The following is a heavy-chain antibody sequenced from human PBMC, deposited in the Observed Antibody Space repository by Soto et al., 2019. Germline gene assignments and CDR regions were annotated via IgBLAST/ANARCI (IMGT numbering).Heavy chain of an antibody. J-gene: IGHJ4*02. CDR1: GYTFTSYG. Sequence: SVKGYCEASGYTFTSYGISWVRQAPVQGLEWMGWISAHNGNTDYAQKFQGRVTMTTDTSTSTASMELRSLRSDDTAVYYCARGSYIRIWYSVEYWGQGTLVTVSS. V-gene: IGHV1-18*04. CDR2: ISAHNGNT. D-gene: IGHD6-13*01. CDR3: ARGSYIRIWYSVEY.